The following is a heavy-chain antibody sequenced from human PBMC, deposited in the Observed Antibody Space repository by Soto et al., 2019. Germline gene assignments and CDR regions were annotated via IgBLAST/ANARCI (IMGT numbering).Heavy chain of an antibody. CDR2: ISGSGGST. Sequence: GGSLRLSCAASGFTFSSYAMSWVRQAPGKGLEWVSAISGSGGSTYYADSVKGRFTISRDNSKNTLYLQMNSLRAEDTAVYYCAKNFPHRRVATIYREYYFDYWGQGTLVTVSS. D-gene: IGHD5-12*01. CDR1: GFTFSSYA. CDR3: AKNFPHRRVATIYREYYFDY. J-gene: IGHJ4*02. V-gene: IGHV3-23*01.